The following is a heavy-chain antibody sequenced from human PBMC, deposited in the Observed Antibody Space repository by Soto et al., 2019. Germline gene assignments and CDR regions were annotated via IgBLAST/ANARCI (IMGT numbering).Heavy chain of an antibody. CDR1: SGSLSGYY. CDR3: ARAPKVSGSPQTRPDF. CDR2: ISPSGTT. V-gene: IGHV4-34*01. Sequence: PSETLSLTCSLYSGSLSGYYWSWIRQPPGKGLEWIGEISPSGTTNYSPSLKSRVSISVDTSKNQFSLNLTSLTAADTAVYYGARAPKVSGSPQTRPDFWGQGALVTVSS. J-gene: IGHJ4*02. D-gene: IGHD6-6*01.